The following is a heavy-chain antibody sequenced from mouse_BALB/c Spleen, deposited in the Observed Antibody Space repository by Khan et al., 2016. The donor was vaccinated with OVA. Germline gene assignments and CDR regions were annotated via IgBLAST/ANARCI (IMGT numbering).Heavy chain of an antibody. Sequence: QVQLKQSGAELVRPGASVKLSCKTSGYIFTSYWIHWVKQRSGQGLEWIARIYPGTDNTYYNEKFKDKATLTADKSSSTAYMQLSSLKSEDSDVYFWAREYALYHFAHWGQGTTLTVSS. CDR1: GYIFTSYW. D-gene: IGHD2-10*02. V-gene: IGHV1-76*01. CDR3: AREYALYHFAH. CDR2: IYPGTDNT. J-gene: IGHJ2*01.